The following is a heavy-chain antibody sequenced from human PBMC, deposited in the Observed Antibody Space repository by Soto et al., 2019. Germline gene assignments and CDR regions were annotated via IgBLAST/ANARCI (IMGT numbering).Heavy chain of an antibody. D-gene: IGHD2-21*01. V-gene: IGHV1-18*01. CDR1: GYTFASYA. Sequence: QVQRVQSGAEVKKPGASVKVSCKASGYTFASYAISWVRQAPGQGLEWMGWISAYNGNTNYAQKLQGRVTMTTDTSTSTAYMELRSLVSHSTALYYCTRIAPPADYWGQGTLATVSS. J-gene: IGHJ4*02. CDR3: TRIAPPADY. CDR2: ISAYNGNT.